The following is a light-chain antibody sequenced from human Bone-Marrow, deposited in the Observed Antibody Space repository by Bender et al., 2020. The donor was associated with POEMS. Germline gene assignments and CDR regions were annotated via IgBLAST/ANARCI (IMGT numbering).Light chain of an antibody. V-gene: IGLV2-14*02. J-gene: IGLJ3*02. CDR3: QSYDNSLGGWV. CDR2: EDL. Sequence: QSALTQPASVSGSPGQSITISCTGTSSDVGNYNLVSWYQQHPGKAPKLMLYEDLKRPSGVSSRFSGSKSGNTASLSISGLQAEDEADYYCQSYDNSLGGWVFGGGTKLTVL. CDR1: SSDVGNYNL.